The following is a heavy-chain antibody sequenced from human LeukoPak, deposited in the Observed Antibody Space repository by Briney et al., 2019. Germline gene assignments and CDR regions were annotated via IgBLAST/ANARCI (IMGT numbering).Heavy chain of an antibody. J-gene: IGHJ4*02. CDR3: AKDPELEGLLGETNFDY. Sequence: GGSLRLSCAASGFTFDDYAMHWVRQAPGKGLEWVSLISGDGGSTYYADSVKGRFTISRDNSKNTLYLQMNSLRAEDTAVYYCAKDPELEGLLGETNFDYWGQGTLVTVSS. CDR2: ISGDGGST. V-gene: IGHV3-43*02. D-gene: IGHD1-1*01. CDR1: GFTFDDYA.